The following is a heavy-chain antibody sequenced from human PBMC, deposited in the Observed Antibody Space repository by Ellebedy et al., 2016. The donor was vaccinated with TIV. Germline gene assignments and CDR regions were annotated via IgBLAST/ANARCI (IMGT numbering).Heavy chain of an antibody. J-gene: IGHJ6*02. Sequence: GGSLRLSXAASGFTFSDYYMDWVRQAPGKGLEWVARSRDKAHSYTTEYTASVKGRFTISRDDSKNSLYLQMNSLKIEDAAVYYCARVATTHGYGMDVWGQGTTVTVPS. D-gene: IGHD4-11*01. CDR3: ARVATTHGYGMDV. CDR1: GFTFSDYY. CDR2: SRDKAHSYTT. V-gene: IGHV3-72*01.